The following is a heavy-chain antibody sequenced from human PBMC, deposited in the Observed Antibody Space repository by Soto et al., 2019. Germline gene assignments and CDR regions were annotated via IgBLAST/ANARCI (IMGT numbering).Heavy chain of an antibody. Sequence: QVHLVQSGAEVTKPGSSVNVSCKASGGTFSNHAINWVRQAPGQGLEWMGRIIPIFGTTNYAQKFQGRVTFTADEPTVTAYMELSSLKHDDTAIYYCAREVAADGTFREDVFDIWGQGTLITVSS. V-gene: IGHV1-69*12. D-gene: IGHD6-13*01. CDR3: AREVAADGTFREDVFDI. CDR1: GGTFSNHA. J-gene: IGHJ3*02. CDR2: IIPIFGTT.